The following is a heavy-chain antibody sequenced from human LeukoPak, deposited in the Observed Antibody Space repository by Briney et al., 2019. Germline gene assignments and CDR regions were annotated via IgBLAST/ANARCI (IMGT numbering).Heavy chain of an antibody. CDR3: ATVTMVRGVFDY. CDR2: FDPEDGET. V-gene: IGHV1-24*01. Sequence: ASVKVSCKVSGYTLTELSMHWVRQAPGEGLEWMGGFDPEDGETIYAQKFQGRVTMTEDTSTDTAYMELSSLRSEDTAVYYCATVTMVRGVFDYWGQGTLVTVSS. CDR1: GYTLTELS. D-gene: IGHD3-10*01. J-gene: IGHJ4*02.